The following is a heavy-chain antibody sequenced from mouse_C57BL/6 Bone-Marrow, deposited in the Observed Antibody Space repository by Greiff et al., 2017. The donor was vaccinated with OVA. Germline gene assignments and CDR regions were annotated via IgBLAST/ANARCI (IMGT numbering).Heavy chain of an antibody. J-gene: IGHJ2*01. CDR3: ANYYGSSLPFDY. D-gene: IGHD1-1*01. CDR1: GYAFSSSW. V-gene: IGHV1-82*01. Sequence: VQLQQSGPELVKPGASVKISCKASGYAFSSSWMNWVKQRPGKGLEWIGRIYPGDGDTNYNGKFKGKATLTADKSSSTAYMQLSSLTSEDSAVYFCANYYGSSLPFDYWGQGTTLTVSS. CDR2: IYPGDGDT.